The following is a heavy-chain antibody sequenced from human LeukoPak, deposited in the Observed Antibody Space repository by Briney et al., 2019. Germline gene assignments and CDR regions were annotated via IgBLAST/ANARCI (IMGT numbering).Heavy chain of an antibody. Sequence: SETLSLTCTVSGGSISSSSYYWGWIRQPPGKGLEWIGSIYYSGSTYYNPSLKSRVTISADTSKNQFSLKLSSVTAADTAVYYCARGWDWYFDLWGRGTLVTVSS. D-gene: IGHD6-13*01. J-gene: IGHJ2*01. CDR3: ARGWDWYFDL. V-gene: IGHV4-39*07. CDR2: IYYSGST. CDR1: GGSISSSSYY.